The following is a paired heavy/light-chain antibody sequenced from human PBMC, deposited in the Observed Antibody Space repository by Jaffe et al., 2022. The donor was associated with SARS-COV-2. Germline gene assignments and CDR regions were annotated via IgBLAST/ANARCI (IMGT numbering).Light chain of an antibody. CDR2: SNN. J-gene: IGLJ3*02. V-gene: IGLV1-44*01. CDR3: AAWDDSLNGWV. CDR1: SSNIGGYT. Sequence: QSVLTQPPSASGTPGQRVTISCSGSSSNIGGYTVNWYQQLPGTAPKLLIYSNNQRPSGVPDRFSGSKSGTSASLAISGLQSEDEADYSCAAWDDSLNGWVFGGGTKLTVL.
Heavy chain of an antibody. V-gene: IGHV3-11*01. J-gene: IGHJ4*02. CDR2: ISDSGKTI. Sequence: QVQLVESGGGLVKPGGSLRLSCAASGFMFSNYYMSWIRQAPGKGLEWVSYISDSGKTIDYADSAKGRFTISRDNAKNSLYLQMNSLRAEDTAVYYCATYYYDSTGYYTGLDHWGQGTLVTVSS. CDR1: GFMFSNYY. CDR3: ATYYYDSTGYYTGLDH. D-gene: IGHD3-22*01.